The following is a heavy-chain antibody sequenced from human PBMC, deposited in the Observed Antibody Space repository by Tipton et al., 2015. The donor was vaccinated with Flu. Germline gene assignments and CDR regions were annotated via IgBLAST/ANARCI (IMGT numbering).Heavy chain of an antibody. V-gene: IGHV4-34*01. CDR3: ATHCVGVCSHAFDI. D-gene: IGHD2-21*02. CDR1: GGSFSGYY. CDR2: INHSGST. J-gene: IGHJ3*02. Sequence: TLSLTCAVYGGSFSGYYWSWIRQPPGKGLEWIGEINHSGSTNYNPSLKSRVTISGDTSKNQSSLKLSSVTAADTAVYYCATHCVGVCSHAFDIWGQGTMVTVSS.